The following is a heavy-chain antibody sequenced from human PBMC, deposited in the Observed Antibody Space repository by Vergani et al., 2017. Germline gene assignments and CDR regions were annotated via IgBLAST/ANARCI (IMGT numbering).Heavy chain of an antibody. Sequence: QVRLQESGPGLVKPSETLSLTCSVSGGSMSGYYWSWIRQPPGKELEWIGYMYHSGSTNYNPSLGTRVTISGDTSKNQFSLKLNSVTAADTAVYYCARGAHLSQYYYGSGSNKGGYYYSMDVWGQGTTVTVSS. CDR3: ARGAHLSQYYYGSGSNKGGYYYSMDV. CDR2: MYHSGST. V-gene: IGHV4-59*01. D-gene: IGHD3-10*01. CDR1: GGSMSGYY. J-gene: IGHJ6*02.